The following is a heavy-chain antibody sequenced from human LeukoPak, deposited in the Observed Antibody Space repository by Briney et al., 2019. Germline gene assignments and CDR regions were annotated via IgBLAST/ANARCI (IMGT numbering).Heavy chain of an antibody. CDR3: IRDEALWRLDY. V-gene: IGHV3-74*03. CDR1: GFTFSNHW. J-gene: IGHJ4*02. CDR2: IDERGRNA. Sequence: GASLRLSCAASGFTFSNHWMHWVRQAPGKGLVWVSRIDERGRNAMYADSVKGRFSISRDNAKNTVNLQMNSLRGEATGVYYCIRDEALWRLDYWGQGTLVTVSS. D-gene: IGHD2-21*01.